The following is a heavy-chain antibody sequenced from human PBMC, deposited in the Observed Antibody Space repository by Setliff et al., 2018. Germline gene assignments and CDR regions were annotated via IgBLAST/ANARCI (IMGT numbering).Heavy chain of an antibody. CDR2: ISAYNGNT. J-gene: IGHJ4*02. D-gene: IGHD3-10*01. Sequence: ASVKVSCKASGYTFTSYGISWVRQAPGQGLEWMGWISAYNGNTNYAQKLQGRVTMTTDTSTSTAYMELKSLRPDDTAVYYCARVGSLAPLYYGNYWGQGTLVTVSS. CDR3: ARVGSLAPLYYGNY. V-gene: IGHV1-18*01. CDR1: GYTFTSYG.